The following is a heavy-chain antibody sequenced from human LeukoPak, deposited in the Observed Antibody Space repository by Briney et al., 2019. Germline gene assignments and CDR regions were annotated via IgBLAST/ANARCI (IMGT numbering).Heavy chain of an antibody. CDR2: ISGRDAKT. V-gene: IGHV3-23*01. Sequence: GGSLRLSCEASGFTLSNYAMSWVRQAPGKGLEWVSHISGRDAKTYYADSVKGRFTISRDNSKNTVYLQMNGLRAEDAAVYYCAKGGAERGWGQGTLVTVSS. CDR1: GFTLSNYA. J-gene: IGHJ1*01. D-gene: IGHD1-26*01. CDR3: AKGGAERG.